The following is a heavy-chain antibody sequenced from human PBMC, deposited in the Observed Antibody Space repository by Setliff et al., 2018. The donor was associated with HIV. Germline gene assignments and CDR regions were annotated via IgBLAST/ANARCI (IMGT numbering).Heavy chain of an antibody. CDR2: ISPNFGHT. Sequence: ASVKVSCKASGYTFTTYGISWVRQAPGHGLEWMGWISPNFGHTKYAQRFLDRVTMTIDTATSRAYMELRSLRSDDPAVYFCARLGSGWSDSYYYAMDIWGQGTTVTVSS. V-gene: IGHV1-18*01. CDR3: ARLGSGWSDSYYYAMDI. CDR1: GYTFTTYG. D-gene: IGHD6-19*01. J-gene: IGHJ6*02.